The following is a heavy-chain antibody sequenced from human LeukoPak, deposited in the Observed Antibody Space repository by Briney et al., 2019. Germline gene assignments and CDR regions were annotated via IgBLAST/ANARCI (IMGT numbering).Heavy chain of an antibody. D-gene: IGHD3-22*01. J-gene: IGHJ4*02. V-gene: IGHV3-33*01. CDR1: GFTFTSYG. Sequence: GGSLRLSCAASGFTFTSYGMHWVRQAPGKGLEWVAVIWYDGSNKYYADSVRGRFTISRDNSKNTLYLQMNSLRAEDTAVYYCARDWHSSCYYDYWGQGTLVTVSS. CDR3: ARDWHSSCYYDY. CDR2: IWYDGSNK.